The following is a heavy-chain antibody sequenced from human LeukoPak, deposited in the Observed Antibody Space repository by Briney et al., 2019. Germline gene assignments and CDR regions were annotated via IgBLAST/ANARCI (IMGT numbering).Heavy chain of an antibody. CDR1: GGSISSFF. CDR3: ARLAPGNYDILTGDPKVVFDY. CDR2: VHSSGST. D-gene: IGHD3-9*01. J-gene: IGHJ4*02. Sequence: SSETLSLTCTVSGGSISSFFWSWIRQPPGKGLEWIGYVHSSGSTKYNPSLKSRLIISVDMSKNQFSLKPRSVSVADTAVYYCARLAPGNYDILTGDPKVVFDYWGQGALVTVSS. V-gene: IGHV4-59*01.